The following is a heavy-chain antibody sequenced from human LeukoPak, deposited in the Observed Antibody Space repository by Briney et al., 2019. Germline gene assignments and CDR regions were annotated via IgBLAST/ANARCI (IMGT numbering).Heavy chain of an antibody. CDR1: GGSFSGYY. CDR2: INHSGST. V-gene: IGHV4-34*01. Sequence: PSETQSLTCAVYGGSFSGYYWSWIRQPPGKGLEWIGEINHSGSTNYNPSLKSRVTISVDTSKNQFSLKLSSVTAADTAVYYCARDYYDNSIWGQGTMVTVSS. CDR3: ARDYYDNSI. D-gene: IGHD3-22*01. J-gene: IGHJ3*02.